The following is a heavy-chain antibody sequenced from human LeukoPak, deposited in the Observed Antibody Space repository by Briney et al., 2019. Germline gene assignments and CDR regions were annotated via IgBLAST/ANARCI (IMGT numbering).Heavy chain of an antibody. CDR3: ARGPYKDFWSGYSDY. CDR1: GFTFSSYS. J-gene: IGHJ4*02. CDR2: ISSSSTTI. V-gene: IGHV3-48*01. Sequence: GGSLRLSCSASGFTFSSYSMNWVRQAPGKGLEWVSYISSSSTTIYYADSVKGRFTISRDNAKNSLYLQMNSLRVADAAVYYCARGPYKDFWSGYSDYWGQGTLVTVSS. D-gene: IGHD3-3*01.